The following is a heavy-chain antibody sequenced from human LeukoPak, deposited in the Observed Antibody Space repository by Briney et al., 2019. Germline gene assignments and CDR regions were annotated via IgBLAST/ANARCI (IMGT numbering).Heavy chain of an antibody. CDR3: ARVAYSSGPFDY. Sequence: ASVKVSCKASGYTFTSYAISWVRQAPGQGLEWMGWISAYNGNTNYAQKLQGRVTMTTDTSTSTAYMDLRSLRSDDTAVYYCARVAYSSGPFDYWGQGTLVTVSS. CDR1: GYTFTSYA. V-gene: IGHV1-18*01. CDR2: ISAYNGNT. J-gene: IGHJ4*02. D-gene: IGHD6-19*01.